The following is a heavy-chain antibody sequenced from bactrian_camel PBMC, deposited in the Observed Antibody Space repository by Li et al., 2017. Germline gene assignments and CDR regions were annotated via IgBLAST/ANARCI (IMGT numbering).Heavy chain of an antibody. CDR1: GDLLRPAC. J-gene: IGHJ4*01. Sequence: HVQLVESGGGSVQAGGSLRLSCAVSGDLLRPACMAWMRQIPGNEREAVAMLYSGGETTYFDDSTKERFVISWDNATNTIYLQMNSLNPEDTAMYYCAADTKSSSRCTTVPPGEADFAYWGQGTQVTVS. D-gene: IGHD1*01. V-gene: IGHV3-3*01. CDR2: LYSGGETT. CDR3: AADTKSSSRCTTVPPGEADFAY.